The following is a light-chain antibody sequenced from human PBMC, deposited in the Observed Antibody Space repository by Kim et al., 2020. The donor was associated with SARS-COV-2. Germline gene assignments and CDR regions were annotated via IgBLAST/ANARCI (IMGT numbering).Light chain of an antibody. CDR1: QSVSSSY. CDR2: GAS. J-gene: IGKJ2*01. CDR3: QQYGSSPYT. Sequence: LCPGERATLSCRASQSVSSSYLAWHQQKPGQAPRLLIYGASSRATGIPDRFSGSGSGTDFTLTISRLEPEDFAVYYCQQYGSSPYTFGQGTKLEI. V-gene: IGKV3-20*01.